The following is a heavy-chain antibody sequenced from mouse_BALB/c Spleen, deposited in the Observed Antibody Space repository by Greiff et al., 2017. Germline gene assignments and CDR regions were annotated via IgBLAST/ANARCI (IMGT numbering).Heavy chain of an antibody. V-gene: IGHV3-6*02. CDR3: AREITTATFAY. J-gene: IGHJ3*01. D-gene: IGHD1-2*01. Sequence: VQLQQSGPGLVKPSQSLSLTCSVTGYSITSGYYWNWIRQFPGNKLEWMGYISYDGSNNYNPSLKNRISITRDTSKNQFFLKLNSVTTEDTATYYCAREITTATFAYWGQGTLVTVSA. CDR2: ISYDGSN. CDR1: GYSITSGYY.